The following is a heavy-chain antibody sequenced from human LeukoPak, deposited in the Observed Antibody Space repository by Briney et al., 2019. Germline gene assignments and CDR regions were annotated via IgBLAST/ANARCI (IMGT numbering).Heavy chain of an antibody. Sequence: SETLSLTCTGSGGSISSGDYYWSWIRQPPGKGLEWIGYIYYSGSTYYNPSLKSRVTISVDTSKNQFSLKLSSVTAADTAVYYCARGLWFGDPGVDPWGQGTLVTVSS. J-gene: IGHJ5*02. CDR2: IYYSGST. V-gene: IGHV4-30-4*01. CDR3: ARGLWFGDPGVDP. CDR1: GGSISSGDYY. D-gene: IGHD3-10*01.